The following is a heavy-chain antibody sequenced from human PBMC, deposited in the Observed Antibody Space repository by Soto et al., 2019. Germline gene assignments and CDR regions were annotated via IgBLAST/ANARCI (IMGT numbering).Heavy chain of an antibody. CDR2: IYYSGST. V-gene: IGHV4-31*03. CDR3: ARLIVLVPAAIGWFDP. J-gene: IGHJ5*02. Sequence: QVQLQESGPGLVKPSQTLSLTCTVSGGSISSGGYYWSWIRQHPGKGLEWIGYIYYSGSTYYNPSLKSRVTISVDTSKNHFSLKLSSVTAADTAVYYCARLIVLVPAAIGWFDPWGQGTLVTVSS. D-gene: IGHD2-2*02. CDR1: GGSISSGGYY.